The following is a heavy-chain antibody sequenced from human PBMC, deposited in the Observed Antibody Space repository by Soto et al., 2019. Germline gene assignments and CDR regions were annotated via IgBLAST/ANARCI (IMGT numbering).Heavy chain of an antibody. CDR1: GFTFSSYS. CDR2: ISSSSSYI. Sequence: EVQLVESGGGLVKPGGSLRLSCAASGFTFSSYSMNWVRQAPGKGLEWVSSISSSSSYIYYADSVKGRFTISRDNAKDSLYLQMNSLRAEDTAVYYCARMWVTYYYDSSGASWGQGTLVTVSS. J-gene: IGHJ5*02. CDR3: ARMWVTYYYDSSGAS. V-gene: IGHV3-21*01. D-gene: IGHD3-22*01.